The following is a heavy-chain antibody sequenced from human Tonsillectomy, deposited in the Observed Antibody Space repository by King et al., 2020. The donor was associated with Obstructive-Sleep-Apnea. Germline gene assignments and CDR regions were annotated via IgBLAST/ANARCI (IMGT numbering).Heavy chain of an antibody. J-gene: IGHJ4*02. CDR1: GYTVTSYA. D-gene: IGHD3-9*01. V-gene: IGHV1-3*01. CDR3: ARDYDILTAYGPADY. CDR2: INAGNGNT. Sequence: QLVQSGAEVKKPGASVKVSCKASGYTVTSYAMHWVRQAPGQRLEWMGWINAGNGNTEYSHKFKGMLTITGDTSASTAYTELSSLRSEDTAVYYCARDYDILTAYGPADYWGQGTLVTVSS.